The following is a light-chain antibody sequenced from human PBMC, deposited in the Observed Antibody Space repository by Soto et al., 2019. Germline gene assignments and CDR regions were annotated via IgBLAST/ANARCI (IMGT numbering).Light chain of an antibody. V-gene: IGKV3-20*01. CDR2: GAS. Sequence: EIGLTQCRVRVSLSLGEGATLFCRASQTVSSTFLAWYQQKPGQTPRLLIYGASTRATGIPDRFSGSGSGTDFTLTISRLEPEDFAVYYCQQYGTSPLTVGGGTKVDIK. J-gene: IGKJ4*01. CDR1: QTVSSTF. CDR3: QQYGTSPLT.